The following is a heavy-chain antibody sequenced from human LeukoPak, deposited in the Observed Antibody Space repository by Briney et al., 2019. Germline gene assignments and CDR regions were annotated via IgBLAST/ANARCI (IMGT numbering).Heavy chain of an antibody. J-gene: IGHJ3*02. V-gene: IGHV3-74*01. CDR2: IIRDGTGT. Sequence: GGSLRLSCAASGFTLSSKVMHWVRQAPGTGLVWVSRIIRDGTGTDYADSVKGRFTISRDIATNTLYLQMNSLRAEDTAVYYCARAVGYGAGSYGFDIWGQGTMVTVSS. D-gene: IGHD3-10*01. CDR3: ARAVGYGAGSYGFDI. CDR1: GFTLSSKV.